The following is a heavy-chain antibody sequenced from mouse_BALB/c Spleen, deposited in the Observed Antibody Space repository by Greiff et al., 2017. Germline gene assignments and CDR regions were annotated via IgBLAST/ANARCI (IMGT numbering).Heavy chain of an antibody. D-gene: IGHD1-1*01. Sequence: VQLQQPGAELVKPGASVKLSCKASGYTFTSYWMHWVKQRPGQGLEWIGEIDPSDSYTNYNQKFKGKATLTVDKSSSTANMQLSSLTSEDSAVYYCARSAFITTVVATDYWGQGTTLTVSS. CDR3: ARSAFITTVVATDY. CDR2: IDPSDSYT. J-gene: IGHJ2*01. V-gene: IGHV1-69*02. CDR1: GYTFTSYW.